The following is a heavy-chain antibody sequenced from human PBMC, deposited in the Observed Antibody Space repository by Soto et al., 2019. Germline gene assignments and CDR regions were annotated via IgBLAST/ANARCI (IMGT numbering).Heavy chain of an antibody. CDR2: ILYDGSNK. CDR1: GFTFSSYG. D-gene: IGHD3-10*01. CDR3: AKRYYYGSGSSWYYLDY. V-gene: IGHV3-30*18. J-gene: IGHJ4*02. Sequence: QVQLVESGGGVVQPGRSLRLSCAASGFTFSSYGMHWVRQAPGKGLEWVAVILYDGSNKYYADSVKGRFTISRDNSKNTLYLQRNSLRAEDTAVYYCAKRYYYGSGSSWYYLDYWGQGTLVTVSS.